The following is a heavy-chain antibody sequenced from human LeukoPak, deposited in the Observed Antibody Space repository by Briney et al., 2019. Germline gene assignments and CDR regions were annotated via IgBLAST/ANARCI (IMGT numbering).Heavy chain of an antibody. Sequence: ASVKVSCKPSGGTFLSHTFSWVRQAPGQGLEWMGKITPVINTANYAQTFQGRVSIYADKSTTTVYMDLSGLRPDDTAVYYCARVNLRGSNYNWFDPWGQGTLVTVAS. D-gene: IGHD1-26*01. J-gene: IGHJ5*02. V-gene: IGHV1-69*08. CDR3: ARVNLRGSNYNWFDP. CDR1: GGTFLSHT. CDR2: ITPVINTA.